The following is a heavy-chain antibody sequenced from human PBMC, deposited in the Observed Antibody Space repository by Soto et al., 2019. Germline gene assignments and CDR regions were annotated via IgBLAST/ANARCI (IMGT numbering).Heavy chain of an antibody. D-gene: IGHD3-22*01. V-gene: IGHV3-33*01. CDR3: ARASGYYLFDY. CDR2: IWYDGSKE. CDR1: GFSFGFFG. Sequence: QVQLVQSGGGVVQPGKSLRLSCSASGFSFGFFGMHWLRQAPGKGLEWVAVIWYDGSKEYYADSVKGRFTISRDKPRNVLFLEMNSPRAEDTAVYYGARASGYYLFDYWGQGALVTVSS. J-gene: IGHJ4*02.